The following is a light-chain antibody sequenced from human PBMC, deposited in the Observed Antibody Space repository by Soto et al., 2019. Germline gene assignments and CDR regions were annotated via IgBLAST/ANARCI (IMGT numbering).Light chain of an antibody. CDR3: SSYGGNNNYV. V-gene: IGLV2-8*01. Sequence: QSALTQPPSASGSPGQSVTISCTGTSSDVGGYNYVSWYQQHPGKAPKIMIYEVTKRPSGVPDRFSGSKSGNTASLTVSGLQAEDEADYYCSSYGGNNNYVFGTGTNLTVL. J-gene: IGLJ1*01. CDR1: SSDVGGYNY. CDR2: EVT.